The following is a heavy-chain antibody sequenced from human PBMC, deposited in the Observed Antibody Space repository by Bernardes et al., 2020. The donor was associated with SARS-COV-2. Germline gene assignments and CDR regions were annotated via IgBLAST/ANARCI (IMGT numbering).Heavy chain of an antibody. V-gene: IGHV3-48*01. CDR3: VWDHDWELMT. Sequence: GGSLRLSCTVSGLTFSRCNMNWVRQVPGKGLEWLSNIRTRSEGEATYYADSVEGRFTVSRDNARNLMFLQMNNLRAEDTAVYYCVWDHDWELMTWGLGTQVTVSS. D-gene: IGHD3-9*01. CDR1: GLTFSRCN. CDR2: IRTRSEGEAT. J-gene: IGHJ4*02.